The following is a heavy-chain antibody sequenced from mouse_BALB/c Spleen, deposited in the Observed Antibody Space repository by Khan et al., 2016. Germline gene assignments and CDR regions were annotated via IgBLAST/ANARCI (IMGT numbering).Heavy chain of an antibody. D-gene: IGHD2-14*01. V-gene: IGHV1-69*02. J-gene: IGHJ4*01. Sequence: QVQLQQPGAELVRPGASVKLSCKASGYTFTSYWINWVRQRPGQGLEWIGNIYPSDRYTNYNQKFKDKATLTVDKSSSTAYMQLSSPTSEDSAVYYCTRGGVRRRSYAMDYWGQGTSVTVSA. CDR1: GYTFTSYW. CDR2: IYPSDRYT. CDR3: TRGGVRRRSYAMDY.